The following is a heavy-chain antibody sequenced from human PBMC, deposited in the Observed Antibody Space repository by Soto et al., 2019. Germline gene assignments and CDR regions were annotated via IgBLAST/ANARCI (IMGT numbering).Heavy chain of an antibody. D-gene: IGHD3-9*01. CDR2: ISTFNGKT. CDR1: RYTFTSHG. V-gene: IGHV1-18*01. CDR3: ARLLTEGATFREDAFDL. J-gene: IGHJ3*01. Sequence: QLVQSGGGVKTPGASVKVSCTTSRYTFTSHGIAWVRQAPGQGLEWMGWISTFNGKTDYARKFQGRVTMTADTITSTGGMELRSLRSDDTAVYFCARLLTEGATFREDAFDLWGQGTKVTVSS.